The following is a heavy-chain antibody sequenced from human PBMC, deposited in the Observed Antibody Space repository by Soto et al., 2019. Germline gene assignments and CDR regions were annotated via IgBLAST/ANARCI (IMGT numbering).Heavy chain of an antibody. CDR2: ISSTTNYI. CDR3: ARESEHLTTNFHY. Sequence: EVQLVESGGGLVKPGGSLRLSCAASGFTFTRYSMNWVRQAPGKGLEWVSSISSTTNYIYYGDSMKGRFTISRDNAKNAPYLEMNSLRAEDTAVYYCARESEHLTTNFHYWGQGTLVTVSS. J-gene: IGHJ4*02. CDR1: GFTFTRYS. V-gene: IGHV3-21*06.